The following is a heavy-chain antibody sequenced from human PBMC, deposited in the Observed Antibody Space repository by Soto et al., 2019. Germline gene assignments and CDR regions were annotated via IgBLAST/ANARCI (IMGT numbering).Heavy chain of an antibody. D-gene: IGHD3-22*01. CDR3: ARVGFQYDDGGYYEFDY. CDR1: GFTFGDFA. V-gene: IGHV3-20*04. Sequence: PGGSLRLSCAVSGFTFGDFAMSWVRQAPGKGLEWVSGINWNGISTSYRDSVKGRFIISRDDAQNSLYLQMNSLRAEDTALYYCARVGFQYDDGGYYEFDYWGQGTMVTVSS. CDR2: INWNGIST. J-gene: IGHJ4*02.